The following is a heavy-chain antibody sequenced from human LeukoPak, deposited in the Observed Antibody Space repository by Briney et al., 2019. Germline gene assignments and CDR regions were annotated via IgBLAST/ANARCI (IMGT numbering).Heavy chain of an antibody. CDR3: ARDQGGYGSFDN. CDR2: IHYSGGT. D-gene: IGHD5-12*01. Sequence: PSQTLSLICTVSGGSISSGGYYWRWIRQHPGKRPEWIGNIHYSGGTYGNPSLKSRATMSVDTSKNQFSLRLTSVTAADTAVYYCARDQGGYGSFDNWGQGTLVTVSS. CDR1: GGSISSGGYY. V-gene: IGHV4-31*03. J-gene: IGHJ4*02.